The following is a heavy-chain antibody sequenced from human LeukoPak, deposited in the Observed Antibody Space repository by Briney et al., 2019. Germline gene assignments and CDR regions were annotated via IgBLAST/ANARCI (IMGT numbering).Heavy chain of an antibody. J-gene: IGHJ4*02. CDR2: IYYSGST. CDR3: ARGQILDY. V-gene: IGHV4-39*07. CDR1: GGSISSSSYY. Sequence: PSETLSLTCTVSGGSISSSSYYWGWIRQPPGKGLEWIGSIYYSGSTYYNPSLKSRVTISVDASKNQFSLKLSSVTAADTAVYYCARGQILDYWGQGTLVTVSS.